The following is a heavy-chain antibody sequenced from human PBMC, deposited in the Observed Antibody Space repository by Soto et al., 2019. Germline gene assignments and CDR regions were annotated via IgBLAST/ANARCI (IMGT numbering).Heavy chain of an antibody. J-gene: IGHJ4*02. CDR1: GFTFSSYG. D-gene: IGHD3-3*01. CDR3: ARDPDYDFWSGPSDY. Sequence: QVQLVESGGGVVQPGRSLRLSCAASGFTFSSYGMHWVRQAPGKGLEWVAVIWYDGSNKYYADSVKGRFTISRDNSKNTLYLQMNSLRAEDTAVYYCARDPDYDFWSGPSDYWGQGTLVTVSS. CDR2: IWYDGSNK. V-gene: IGHV3-33*01.